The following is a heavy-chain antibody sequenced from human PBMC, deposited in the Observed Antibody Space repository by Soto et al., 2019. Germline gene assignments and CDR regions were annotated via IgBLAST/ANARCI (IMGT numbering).Heavy chain of an antibody. CDR3: ARGYYDILTGYYPFDY. V-gene: IGHV4-39*01. Sequence: SETLSLTCTVSGGSISSSSYYWGWIRQSPGKGLEWIGSIYYSGSTYYNPSLKSRVTISVDTSKNQFSLKLSSVTAADTAVYYCARGYYDILTGYYPFDYWGQGTLVTVSS. D-gene: IGHD3-9*01. CDR2: IYYSGST. J-gene: IGHJ4*02. CDR1: GGSISSSSYY.